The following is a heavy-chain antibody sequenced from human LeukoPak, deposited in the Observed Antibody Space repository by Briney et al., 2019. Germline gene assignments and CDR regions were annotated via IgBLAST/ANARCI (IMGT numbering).Heavy chain of an antibody. Sequence: PGGSLRLSCTASGFTFSSYEMNWVRQAPGKGLEWVSHISSSGTIIYYADSVKGRFTISRDNSKNMVYLQMNSLRAEDTAVYYCAKDHGFYSRGWNPLFDYWGQGTLVTVSS. CDR1: GFTFSSYE. J-gene: IGHJ4*02. CDR3: AKDHGFYSRGWNPLFDY. CDR2: ISSSGTII. D-gene: IGHD6-19*01. V-gene: IGHV3-48*03.